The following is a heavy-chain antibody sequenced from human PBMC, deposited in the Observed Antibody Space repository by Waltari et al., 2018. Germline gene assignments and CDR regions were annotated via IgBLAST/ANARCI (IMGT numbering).Heavy chain of an antibody. Sequence: QVQLVQSGAAVKKPGSSVKVSCKASGDTFSTYDITWVRQAPGQGLEWMGGIIPIFDTPSYPQKFQGRVTITADASTKTAYMELSSLRSEDTAVYYCARDVSLVVTDDDPDIWGQGTMVTVSS. J-gene: IGHJ3*02. V-gene: IGHV1-69*12. CDR3: ARDVSLVVTDDDPDI. CDR2: IIPIFDTP. D-gene: IGHD3-16*01. CDR1: GDTFSTYD.